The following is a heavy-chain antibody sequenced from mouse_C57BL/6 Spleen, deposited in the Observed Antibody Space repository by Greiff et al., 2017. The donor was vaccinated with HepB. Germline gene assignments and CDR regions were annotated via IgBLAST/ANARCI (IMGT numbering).Heavy chain of an antibody. J-gene: IGHJ4*01. D-gene: IGHD1-1*01. CDR2: INPSSGYT. Sequence: QVQLQQSGAELARPGASVKMSCKASGYTFTSYTMHWVKQRPGQGLEWIGYINPSSGYTKYNQTFKDKATLTADKSSSTAYMQLSSLTSEDSAVYYCASTPLTTVVADYAMDYWGQGTSVTVSS. CDR1: GYTFTSYT. CDR3: ASTPLTTVVADYAMDY. V-gene: IGHV1-4*01.